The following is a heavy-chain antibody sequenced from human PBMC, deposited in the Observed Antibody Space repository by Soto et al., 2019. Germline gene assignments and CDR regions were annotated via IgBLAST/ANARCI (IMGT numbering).Heavy chain of an antibody. Sequence: QVQLVESGGGVVQPGRSLRLSSAASRFTFSSYGMHWVRQAPGKGLEWVAVIWYDGSNKYSADSVKGRFTISRDNSKNTLYLQMNSLRVEDTAVYYCARDLSSGGTNACDVWGQGTVVTVSS. CDR2: IWYDGSNK. CDR3: ARDLSSGGTNACDV. J-gene: IGHJ3*01. V-gene: IGHV3-33*01. CDR1: RFTFSSYG. D-gene: IGHD2-15*01.